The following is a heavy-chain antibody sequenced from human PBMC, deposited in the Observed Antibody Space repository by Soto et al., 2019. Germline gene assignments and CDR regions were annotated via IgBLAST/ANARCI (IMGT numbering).Heavy chain of an antibody. Sequence: QITLKESGPTLVKPTQTLTLTCTFSGFSLSTSGVGVGWIRQPPGKALEWLALIYWDDDKRYSPSLKSRLTITQDTSKNQVVLTMTNMDPVDTATYYCAHRSGVITMTDAFDIWGQGTMVTVSS. J-gene: IGHJ3*02. CDR2: IYWDDDK. CDR1: GFSLSTSGVG. D-gene: IGHD3-22*01. V-gene: IGHV2-5*02. CDR3: AHRSGVITMTDAFDI.